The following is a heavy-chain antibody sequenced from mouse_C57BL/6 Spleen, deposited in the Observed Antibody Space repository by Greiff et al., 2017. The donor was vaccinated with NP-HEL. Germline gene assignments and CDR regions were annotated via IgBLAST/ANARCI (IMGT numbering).Heavy chain of an antibody. J-gene: IGHJ3*01. Sequence: QVQLQQPGAELVKPGASVKVSCKASGYTFPSYWMHWVKQRPGQGLEWIGRIHPSDIDTNSNQQFTGKATLTVDNSSSTAYMQLSSLASEDCAFYYCAIGDPFAGWGQGTLVTVAA. CDR1: GYTFPSYW. CDR3: AIGDPFAG. V-gene: IGHV1-74*01. CDR2: IHPSDIDT.